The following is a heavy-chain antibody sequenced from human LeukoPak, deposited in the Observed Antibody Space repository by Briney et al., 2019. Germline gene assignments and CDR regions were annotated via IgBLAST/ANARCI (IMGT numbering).Heavy chain of an antibody. J-gene: IGHJ4*02. CDR3: AREVVGAYYFDY. D-gene: IGHD1-26*01. CDR1: GLTVSTNY. Sequence: PGGSLRLSCAASGLTVSTNYMSWVRQAPGKGLEWVSVIYSGGSTYYADSVKGRFTISRDNSKNTLYLQVNSLRAEDTAVYYCAREVVGAYYFDYWGQGTLVTVSS. V-gene: IGHV3-66*02. CDR2: IYSGGST.